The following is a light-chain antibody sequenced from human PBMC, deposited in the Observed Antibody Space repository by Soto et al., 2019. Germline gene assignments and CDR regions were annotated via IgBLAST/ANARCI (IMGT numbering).Light chain of an antibody. V-gene: IGLV2-14*01. J-gene: IGLJ2*01. CDR1: SSDVGGYNY. Sequence: QSVLTQPASVSGSPGQSITISCTGTSSDVGGYNYVSWYQQHPGKAPKLMISEVSNRPSGVSNRFSGSKSGNTASLTISGLQAEDEADYYCSSFTHSSTLVFGGGTKVTVL. CDR2: EVS. CDR3: SSFTHSSTLV.